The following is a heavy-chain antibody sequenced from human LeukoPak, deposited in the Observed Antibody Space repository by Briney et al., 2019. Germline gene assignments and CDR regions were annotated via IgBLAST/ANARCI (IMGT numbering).Heavy chain of an antibody. CDR1: GFTFSSYE. CDR2: ISSSGSTI. V-gene: IGHV3-48*03. CDR3: ARGRYSSSWYADY. Sequence: PGGSLRLSCAASGFTFSSYEMNWVRQAPGKGLEWVSYISSSGSTIYYADSVKGRFTISRDNAKNSLYLQMKSLRAEDTAVYYCARGRYSSSWYADYWGRGTLVTVSS. J-gene: IGHJ4*02. D-gene: IGHD6-13*01.